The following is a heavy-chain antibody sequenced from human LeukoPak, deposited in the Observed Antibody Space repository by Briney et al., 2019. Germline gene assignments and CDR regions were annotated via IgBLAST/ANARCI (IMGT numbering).Heavy chain of an antibody. J-gene: IGHJ4*02. D-gene: IGHD3-10*01. CDR3: AKDGGSGSLFDY. CDR1: GFTFSSYG. Sequence: GGTLRLSCAASGFTFSSYGMNWVRQAPGKGLEWVSGIGPSGSSTYYADSVKGRFTISRDNSKNTLYLQMNSLRAEDTAVYYCAKDGGSGSLFDYWGQGTLVTVSS. V-gene: IGHV3-23*01. CDR2: IGPSGSST.